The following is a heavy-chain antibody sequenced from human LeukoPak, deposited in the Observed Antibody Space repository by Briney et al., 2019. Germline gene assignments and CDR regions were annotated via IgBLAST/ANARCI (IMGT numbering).Heavy chain of an antibody. V-gene: IGHV5-51*01. CDR3: ARVDLYCSSTSCYSFDY. J-gene: IGHJ4*02. D-gene: IGHD2-2*01. CDR1: GYSFTSYW. Sequence: GESLKISCKGFGYSFTSYWIAWVRQMPGKGLEWMGIIYPGDSDTRYRPSFQGQATISGDKSISTVYLQWSSLKASDTAMYYCARVDLYCSSTSCYSFDYWGQGTLVTVSS. CDR2: IYPGDSDT.